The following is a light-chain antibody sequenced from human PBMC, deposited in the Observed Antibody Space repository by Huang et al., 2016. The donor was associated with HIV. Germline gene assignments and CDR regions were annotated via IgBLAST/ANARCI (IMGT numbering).Light chain of an antibody. CDR3: QQYSTYPLT. CDR1: QSLSSW. Sequence: DIQMTQSPSTLSASIGDRVTITCRASQSLSSWLAWYQQKPGKAPNLLIYKASSLESGVPSRFSGSGSGTEFTLTISSLQPDEFATYYCQQYSTYPLTFGGGTKVEIK. CDR2: KAS. V-gene: IGKV1-5*03. J-gene: IGKJ4*01.